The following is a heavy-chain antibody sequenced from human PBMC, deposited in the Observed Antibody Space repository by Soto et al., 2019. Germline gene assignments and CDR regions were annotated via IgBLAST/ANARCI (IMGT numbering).Heavy chain of an antibody. CDR3: ARGFKRGLYIFDY. D-gene: IGHD3-10*01. J-gene: IGHJ4*02. CDR1: GFTFSTYY. CDR2: INPNGGGT. Sequence: GASVKVSCKASGFTFSTYYIHWLRQAPGQGLEWMGVINPNGGGTSIAQKFQGRVTMTRDTSTTTVYMELSSLRSEDTAIYYCARGFKRGLYIFDYWGRGTLVTVSS. V-gene: IGHV1-46*01.